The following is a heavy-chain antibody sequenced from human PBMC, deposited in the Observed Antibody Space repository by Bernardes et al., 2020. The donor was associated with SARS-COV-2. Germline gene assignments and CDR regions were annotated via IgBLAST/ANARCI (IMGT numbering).Heavy chain of an antibody. Sequence: SETLSLTCAVYGGSFSGYYWSWIRQPPGKGLEWIGEINHSGSTNYNPSLKSRVTISVDTSKNQFSLKLSSVTAADTAVYYCARGSVAGYYYGMDVSGQGTTVTVSS. CDR1: GGSFSGYY. CDR2: INHSGST. D-gene: IGHD6-19*01. CDR3: ARGSVAGYYYGMDV. V-gene: IGHV4-34*01. J-gene: IGHJ6*02.